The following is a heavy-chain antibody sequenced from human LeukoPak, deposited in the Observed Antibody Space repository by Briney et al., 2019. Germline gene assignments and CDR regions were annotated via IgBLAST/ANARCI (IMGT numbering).Heavy chain of an antibody. J-gene: IGHJ4*02. CDR1: GGSISSYY. Sequence: SETLSLTCTVSGGSISSYYWSWIRQPAGKGLQWIGRIHTSGSTDCNPSLGSRVTMSVDTSKNQFSLKPSSVTAADTAVYYCAREGSMTARPFVSIDYWGQGTLVTVSS. CDR3: AREGSMTARPFVSIDY. D-gene: IGHD6-6*01. CDR2: IHTSGST. V-gene: IGHV4-4*07.